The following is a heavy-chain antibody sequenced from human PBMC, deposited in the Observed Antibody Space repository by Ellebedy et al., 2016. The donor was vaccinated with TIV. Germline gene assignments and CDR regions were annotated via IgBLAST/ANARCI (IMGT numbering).Heavy chain of an antibody. J-gene: IGHJ4*02. D-gene: IGHD3-10*01. Sequence: GESLKISXAASGFIFSNYGMHWVRQAPGKGLEWAAVIWYDGSNKYYADSVKGRFTISRDNSKNTLHLQMSSLRAEDTAVYYCVKNSFGELPYWGQGTLVTVSS. CDR2: IWYDGSNK. CDR1: GFIFSNYG. V-gene: IGHV3-33*06. CDR3: VKNSFGELPY.